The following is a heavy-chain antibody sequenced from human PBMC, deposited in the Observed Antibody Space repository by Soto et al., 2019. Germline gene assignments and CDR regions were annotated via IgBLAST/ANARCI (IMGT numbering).Heavy chain of an antibody. V-gene: IGHV1-58*01. Sequence: ASVKVSCKASGFTFTSSAVQWVRQARGQRLEWIGWIVVGSGNTNYAQKFQERVTITRDMSTSTAYMELSSLRSEDTAVYYCAAGPRGSGSYYYYYGMDVWGQGTTVTVSS. CDR2: IVVGSGNT. CDR1: GFTFTSSA. CDR3: AAGPRGSGSYYYYYGMDV. J-gene: IGHJ6*02. D-gene: IGHD1-26*01.